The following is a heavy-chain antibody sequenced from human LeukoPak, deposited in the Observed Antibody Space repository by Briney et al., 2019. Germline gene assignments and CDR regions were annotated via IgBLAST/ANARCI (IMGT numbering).Heavy chain of an antibody. J-gene: IGHJ4*02. D-gene: IGHD6-19*01. Sequence: SETLSLTCAVSGGSISSSLYHWGWIRQPPGKGLEWIGSIYYSGSTYYNPSLKSRVTISVDTSKNQFSLKLSSVTAADTAVYYCARQYNSGWYFSDYWGQGTLVTVSS. CDR1: GGSISSSLYH. CDR3: ARQYNSGWYFSDY. V-gene: IGHV4-39*01. CDR2: IYYSGST.